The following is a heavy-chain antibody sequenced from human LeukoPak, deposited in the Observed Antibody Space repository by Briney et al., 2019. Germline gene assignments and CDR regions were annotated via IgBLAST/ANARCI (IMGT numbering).Heavy chain of an antibody. CDR3: AGGSAITYSDY. D-gene: IGHD2-2*01. CDR1: GGTFSSYA. CDR2: INPNNGGT. V-gene: IGHV1-2*02. J-gene: IGHJ4*02. Sequence: ASVKVSCKASGGTFSSYAISWVRQAPGQGLEWMGWINPNNGGTNYAQKFQGRVTMARDTSINTAYMELTRLTSDDTAVYYCAGGSAITYSDYWGQGTLVTVSS.